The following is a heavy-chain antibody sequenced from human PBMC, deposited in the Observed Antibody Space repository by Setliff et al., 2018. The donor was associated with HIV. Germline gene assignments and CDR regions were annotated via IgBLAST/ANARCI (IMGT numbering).Heavy chain of an antibody. D-gene: IGHD3-10*01. CDR1: GFTFSSYW. V-gene: IGHV3-74*01. CDR2: INSDGSST. CDR3: AAHIAHNYFGSGSPLDY. Sequence: GGSLRLSCAASGFTFSSYWMHWVRQAPGKGLVWVSRINSDGSSTSYADSVKGLFTISGDNAKNTLYLQMNSLRAEDTAVYYCAAHIAHNYFGSGSPLDYWGQGTLVTVSS. J-gene: IGHJ4*02.